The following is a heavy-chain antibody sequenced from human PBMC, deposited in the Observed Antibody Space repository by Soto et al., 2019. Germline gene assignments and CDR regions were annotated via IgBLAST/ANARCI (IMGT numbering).Heavy chain of an antibody. CDR2: IIPMFGTP. CDR1: GVTVNRQD. D-gene: IGHD5-12*01. J-gene: IGHJ4*02. V-gene: IGHV1-69*13. Sequence: SAKVSCTACGVTVNRQDVKWVRQAPGQGLEWMGGIIPMFGTPHYAEKFQDRVTITADESTGTAYLELSSLTSEDTAVYYCATSEGRDGYSFDYWGPGTLVTVSS. CDR3: ATSEGRDGYSFDY.